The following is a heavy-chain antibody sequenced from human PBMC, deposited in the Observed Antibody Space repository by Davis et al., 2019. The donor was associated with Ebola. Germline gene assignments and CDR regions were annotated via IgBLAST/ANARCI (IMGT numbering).Heavy chain of an antibody. Sequence: GESLKISCAASGFTFSSYWMSWVRQAPGKGLEWVSAISGSGGSTYYADSMKGRFTISRDNSKNTLYLQMNSLRAEDTAVYYCAKLGYCSSTSCYILAFDIWGQGTMVTVSS. J-gene: IGHJ3*02. V-gene: IGHV3-23*01. CDR2: ISGSGGST. CDR3: AKLGYCSSTSCYILAFDI. D-gene: IGHD2-2*02. CDR1: GFTFSSYW.